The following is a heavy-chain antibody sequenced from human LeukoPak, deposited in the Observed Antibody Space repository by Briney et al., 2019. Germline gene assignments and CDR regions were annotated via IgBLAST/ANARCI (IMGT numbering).Heavy chain of an antibody. D-gene: IGHD1-14*01. CDR2: IYGAGAT. CDR1: GFTVSNDY. V-gene: IGHV3-53*01. Sequence: GGSLRLSCAASGFTVSNDYMSWVRQAPGKGLEWVSVIYGAGATYYADSVRGRFTISRDNSENTLFLQTNSLRAEDTAVYHCTRLLPSSNHYFESWGQGTLVTVSS. J-gene: IGHJ4*02. CDR3: TRLLPSSNHYFES.